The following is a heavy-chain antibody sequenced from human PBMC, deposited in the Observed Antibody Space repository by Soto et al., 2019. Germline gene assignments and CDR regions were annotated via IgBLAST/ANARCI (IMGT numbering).Heavy chain of an antibody. J-gene: IGHJ6*02. D-gene: IGHD3-22*01. CDR1: SGSISSNSYL. CDR3: ARQGRNTKIVVLRHYATDF. CDR2: ILYSGDT. V-gene: IGHV4-39*01. Sequence: SETLSLICSVSSGSISSNSYLWGWIRQPPGKGLEWIGAILYSGDTYYSESLKSRVTMSVDTAKNQFSLKLNSVTAADTAVYYCARQGRNTKIVVLRHYATDFWGQGTAVTVSS.